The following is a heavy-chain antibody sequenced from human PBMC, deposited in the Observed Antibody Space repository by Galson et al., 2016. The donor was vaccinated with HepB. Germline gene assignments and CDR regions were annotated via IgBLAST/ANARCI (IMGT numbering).Heavy chain of an antibody. V-gene: IGHV1-2*05. Sequence: SVKVSCKASGYTFTGYYIHWVRQAPGQGLEWMGRIDPNSGGLKYAQKFQGRVTMTRDTSIRAAYMELSSLRSDDSVVYYCAKESLVREGGAFDIWGQGTLVTVPS. CDR2: IDPNSGGL. CDR1: GYTFTGYY. CDR3: AKESLVREGGAFDI. J-gene: IGHJ3*02. D-gene: IGHD3-10*01.